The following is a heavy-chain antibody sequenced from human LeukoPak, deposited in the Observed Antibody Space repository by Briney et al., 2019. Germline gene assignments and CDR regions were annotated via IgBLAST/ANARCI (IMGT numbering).Heavy chain of an antibody. Sequence: ASVKVSCEASGYTFTGYYMHCVRQPPGQGLEWMGWINHNSGGTNYAKKFQGRVTMTRDTSISTAYMEMSRLRSDDTAVYYCARVRYDSSGYYIDYWGQGTLVTVSS. CDR1: GYTFTGYY. J-gene: IGHJ4*02. V-gene: IGHV1-2*02. CDR3: ARVRYDSSGYYIDY. D-gene: IGHD3-22*01. CDR2: INHNSGGT.